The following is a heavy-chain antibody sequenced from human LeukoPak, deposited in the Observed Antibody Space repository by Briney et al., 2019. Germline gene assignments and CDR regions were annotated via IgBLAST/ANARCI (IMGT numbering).Heavy chain of an antibody. D-gene: IGHD2-21*02. CDR2: ISWNSGSI. CDR1: GFTFDDYA. CDR3: VRTAGRDGGPN. V-gene: IGHV3-9*01. Sequence: GGSLRLSCAASGFTFDDYAMHWVRQAPGKGLEWVSGISWNSGSIGYADSVKGRFTISRDNAGKSLYLQMNSLRADDTAVYYCVRTAGRDGGPNWGQGNLVTVSS. J-gene: IGHJ4*02.